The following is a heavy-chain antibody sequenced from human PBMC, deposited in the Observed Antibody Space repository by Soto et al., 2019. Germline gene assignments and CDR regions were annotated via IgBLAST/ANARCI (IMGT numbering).Heavy chain of an antibody. V-gene: IGHV4-59*01. D-gene: IGHD1-7*01. Sequence: PSETLSLTCTVSGGSISSSYWSWIRQPPGKGLEWLAYIYDDGSANYNPSLKSRATISLDMSKNQFSLKLTSVTAADTAVYYCTRAGASDWNYVSTSSWGQGTLVTVSS. CDR2: IYDDGSA. CDR3: TRAGASDWNYVSTSS. J-gene: IGHJ4*02. CDR1: GGSISSSY.